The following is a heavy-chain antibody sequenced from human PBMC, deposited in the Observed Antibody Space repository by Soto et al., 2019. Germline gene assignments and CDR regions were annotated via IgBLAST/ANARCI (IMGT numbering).Heavy chain of an antibody. CDR1: GFTFSSYW. CDR2: IKQDGSEK. CDR3: AREGYYGSGSYEFDY. Sequence: EVQLVESGGGLVQPGGSLRLSCAASGFTFSSYWMSWVRQAPGKGLEWVANIKQDGSEKYYVDSVKGRFTISRDNAKNSLYLQMNSLRAEDTAVYYCAREGYYGSGSYEFDYWGPGTLVTVSS. J-gene: IGHJ4*02. V-gene: IGHV3-7*04. D-gene: IGHD3-10*01.